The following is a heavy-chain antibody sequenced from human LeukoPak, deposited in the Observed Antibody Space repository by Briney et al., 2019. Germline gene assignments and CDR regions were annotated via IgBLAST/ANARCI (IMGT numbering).Heavy chain of an antibody. Sequence: SETLSLTCAVSGYSISSGYYWGWIRQPPGKGLEWIGSIYHSGSTYYNPSLQSRVTISVDTSKNRFSLKLSSVTAADTAVYYCARLGDIVVVPAVYFDYWGQGTLVTVSS. J-gene: IGHJ4*02. CDR1: GYSISSGYY. CDR3: ARLGDIVVVPAVYFDY. V-gene: IGHV4-38-2*01. CDR2: IYHSGST. D-gene: IGHD2-2*01.